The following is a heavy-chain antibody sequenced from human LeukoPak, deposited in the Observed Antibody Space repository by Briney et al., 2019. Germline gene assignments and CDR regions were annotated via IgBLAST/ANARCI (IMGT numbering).Heavy chain of an antibody. J-gene: IGHJ6*03. CDR3: ARVITMVRGVIIPYYYYMDV. CDR2: IIPIFGTA. V-gene: IGHV1-69*13. D-gene: IGHD3-10*01. Sequence: GASVKVSCKASGGTFSSYAISWVRQAPGQGLEWMGGIIPIFGTANYAQKFQGRVTITADESTSTAYMELSSLRSEDTAVYYCARVITMVRGVIIPYYYYMDVWGKGTTVTVSS. CDR1: GGTFSSYA.